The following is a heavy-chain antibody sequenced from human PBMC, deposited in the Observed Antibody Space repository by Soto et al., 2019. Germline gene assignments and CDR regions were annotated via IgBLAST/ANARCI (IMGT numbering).Heavy chain of an antibody. V-gene: IGHV1-24*01. Sequence: GASVKVSCKVSGYTLTELSMHWVRQAPGKGLEWMGGFDPEDGETIYAQKFQGRVTMTGDTSTDTAYMELSSLRSEDTAVYYCARGSSDEYYVFFCYYNDHHYHMYFCGKGTSVPVS. CDR3: ARGSSDEYYVFFCYYNDHHYHMYF. J-gene: IGHJ6*03. CDR2: FDPEDGET. CDR1: GYTLTELS. D-gene: IGHD3-10*01.